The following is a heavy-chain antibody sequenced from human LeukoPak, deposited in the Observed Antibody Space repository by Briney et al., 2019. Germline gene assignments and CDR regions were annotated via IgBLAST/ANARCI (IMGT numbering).Heavy chain of an antibody. D-gene: IGHD1-14*01. J-gene: IGHJ4*02. CDR1: RYTFTSYD. CDR3: ARGEPAEY. V-gene: IGHV1-8*01. CDR2: MNPNSGNT. Sequence: GASVNVSRKASRYTFTSYDINAVRQATGQGLEWMGWMNPNSGNTGYAQKFQGRVTMTGNTSISTAYMELSSLRYEDTAVYYCARGEPAEYWGQGTLVTVSS.